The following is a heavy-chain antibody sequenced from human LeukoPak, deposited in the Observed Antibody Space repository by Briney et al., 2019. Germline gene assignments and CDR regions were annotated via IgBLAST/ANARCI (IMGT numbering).Heavy chain of an antibody. D-gene: IGHD2-15*01. Sequence: PGGSLRLSCAESGFTFSSYGMHWVRQAPGKGLEWVAFIRYDGSNKYYADSVKGRFTISRDNSKNTLYLQMNSLRAEDTAVYYCAKEGCSGGSCYFLGFDIWGQGTMVTVSS. CDR1: GFTFSSYG. CDR2: IRYDGSNK. V-gene: IGHV3-30*02. CDR3: AKEGCSGGSCYFLGFDI. J-gene: IGHJ3*02.